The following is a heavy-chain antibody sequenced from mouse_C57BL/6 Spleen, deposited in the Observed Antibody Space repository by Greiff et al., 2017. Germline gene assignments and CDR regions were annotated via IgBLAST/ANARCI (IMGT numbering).Heavy chain of an antibody. CDR2: IYPGDGDT. J-gene: IGHJ3*01. CDR1: GYAFSSSW. Sequence: QVQLKESGPELVKPGASVKISCKASGYAFSSSWMNWVKQRPGKGLEWIGRIYPGDGDTNYNGKFKGKATLTADKSSSTAYMQLSSLTSEDSAVYFCASPPITTVPAWFAYWGQGTLVTVSA. CDR3: ASPPITTVPAWFAY. D-gene: IGHD1-1*01. V-gene: IGHV1-82*01.